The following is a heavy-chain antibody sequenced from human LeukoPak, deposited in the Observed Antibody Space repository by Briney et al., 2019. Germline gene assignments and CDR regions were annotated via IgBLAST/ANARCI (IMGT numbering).Heavy chain of an antibody. Sequence: GASVKVSCKGSGYTFTSYGFTWVRQAPGQGLEWMGWISAYKGNTKYAQKLQGRVTMTTDTSTSTAYMELRSLRSDDTAVYYCARDSFASSGYSKIIGYWGQGTLVTVSS. CDR1: GYTFTSYG. J-gene: IGHJ4*02. D-gene: IGHD3-22*01. CDR2: ISAYKGNT. CDR3: ARDSFASSGYSKIIGY. V-gene: IGHV1-18*01.